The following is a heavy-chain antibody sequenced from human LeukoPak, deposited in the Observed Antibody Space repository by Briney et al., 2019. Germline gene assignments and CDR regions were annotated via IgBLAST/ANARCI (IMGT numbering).Heavy chain of an antibody. CDR2: VSSTYDTI. CDR3: VISSWDF. J-gene: IGHJ4*02. Sequence: GGSLRLSCAALGFTFSTYDMNWVRQAPGKGLEWVSYVSSTYDTIYYADSVKGRFTISRDNVKNSLYLQMNSLRDEDTAAYHCVISSWDFWGQGALVTVSS. CDR1: GFTFSTYD. D-gene: IGHD6-13*01. V-gene: IGHV3-48*02.